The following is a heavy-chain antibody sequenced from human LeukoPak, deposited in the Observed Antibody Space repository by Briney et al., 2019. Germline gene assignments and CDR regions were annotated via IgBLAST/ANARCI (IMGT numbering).Heavy chain of an antibody. CDR2: IRYDGSNK. D-gene: IGHD1-20*01. CDR1: GFTFSGHW. V-gene: IGHV3-33*08. CDR3: ARSGYITGTTFGED. J-gene: IGHJ4*02. Sequence: GGSLRLSCAASGFTFSGHWMSWVRQAPGKGLEWVAFIRYDGSNKYYADSVKGRFTISRDNSKNTLYLQMNSLRAEDTAVYYCARSGYITGTTFGEDWGQGTLVTVSS.